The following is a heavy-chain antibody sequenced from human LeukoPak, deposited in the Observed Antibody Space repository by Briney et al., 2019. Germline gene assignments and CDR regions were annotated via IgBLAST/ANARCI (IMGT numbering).Heavy chain of an antibody. Sequence: PGGSLRLSCAASGFTFSSYGMHWVRQAPGKGLEWVAVIWYDGSNKYYADSVKGRFTISRDNSENTLYLQMNSLRAEDTAVYYCARGHDFWTLGAFDIWGQGTMVTVSS. CDR1: GFTFSSYG. CDR2: IWYDGSNK. D-gene: IGHD3-3*01. CDR3: ARGHDFWTLGAFDI. J-gene: IGHJ3*02. V-gene: IGHV3-33*01.